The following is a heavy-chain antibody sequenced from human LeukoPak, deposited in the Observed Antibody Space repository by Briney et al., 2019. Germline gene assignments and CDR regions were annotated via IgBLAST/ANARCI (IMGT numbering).Heavy chain of an antibody. J-gene: IGHJ4*02. CDR1: GFTFSSYA. CDR2: ILLDGSNK. CDR3: ARGTSAGDY. V-gene: IGHV3-30-3*01. Sequence: GGSLRLSCAASGFTFSSYAMHWIRQAPGKGLEWVAVILLDGSNKYYADSVKGRFTISRDNSKNTLFLQMNSLRAEDTAVYYCARGTSAGDYWGQGTLVTVSS.